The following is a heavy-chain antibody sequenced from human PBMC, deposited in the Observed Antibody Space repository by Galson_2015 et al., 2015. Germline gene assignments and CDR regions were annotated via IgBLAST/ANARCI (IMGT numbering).Heavy chain of an antibody. D-gene: IGHD6-6*01. CDR3: ARDRSVAARYSDY. Sequence: SLRLSCAASGFTFSNYGLHWVRQGPGRGLEWVAYIWYDGNNKYYGDSVKGRFTISRDNSKNTVYLQMNSLRVEDTAVYYCARDRSVAARYSDYWGQGTLVTVSS. V-gene: IGHV3-33*01. CDR1: GFTFSNYG. CDR2: IWYDGNNK. J-gene: IGHJ4*02.